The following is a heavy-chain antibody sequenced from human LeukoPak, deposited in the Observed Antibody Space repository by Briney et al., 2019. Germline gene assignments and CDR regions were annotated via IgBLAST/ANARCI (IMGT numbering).Heavy chain of an antibody. J-gene: IGHJ4*02. CDR3: ARALLWFGEPSHIDY. D-gene: IGHD3-10*01. V-gene: IGHV1-18*01. Sequence: ASLKLSCKASGYTFTSYGISWVRQAPGQGLEWMGWITAYNDNTNYAQKLQGRVTMTTDTSTSTAYMELRSLRSDDTAVYYCARALLWFGEPSHIDYWGQGTLVTASS. CDR1: GYTFTSYG. CDR2: ITAYNDNT.